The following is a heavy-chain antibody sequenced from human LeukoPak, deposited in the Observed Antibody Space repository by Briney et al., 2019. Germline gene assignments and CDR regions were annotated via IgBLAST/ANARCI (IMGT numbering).Heavy chain of an antibody. CDR3: ARGDGYHYYYGMDV. V-gene: IGHV4-59*01. J-gene: IGHJ6*02. CDR1: GGSISSYY. Sequence: SETLSLTCTVSGGSISSYYWSWIRQPPGEGLEWIGYIYYSGSTNYNPSLKSRVTISVDTSKNQFSLKLSSVTAADTAVYYCARGDGYHYYYGMDVWGQGTTVTVSS. D-gene: IGHD2-21*01. CDR2: IYYSGST.